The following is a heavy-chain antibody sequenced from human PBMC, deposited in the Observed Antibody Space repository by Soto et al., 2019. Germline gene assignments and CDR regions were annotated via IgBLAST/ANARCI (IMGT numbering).Heavy chain of an antibody. V-gene: IGHV1-46*03. CDR3: SRGYPPRDQLGNLPGAF. D-gene: IGHD1-1*01. Sequence: QVQLVQSGAEVMQPGASVKVSCKASGYTFTSYYIQWVRQAPGQGLEWMGIINPSGGSTNYAHKFEGRVTMTRDTSTSTDYRELSSLRSEDTAIYCCSRGYPPRDQLGNLPGAFWGQGTLVTVSS. CDR1: GYTFTSYY. J-gene: IGHJ4*02. CDR2: INPSGGST.